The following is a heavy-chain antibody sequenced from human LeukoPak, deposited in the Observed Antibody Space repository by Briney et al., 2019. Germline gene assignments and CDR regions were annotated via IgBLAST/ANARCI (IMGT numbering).Heavy chain of an antibody. CDR2: INHSGST. Sequence: ETLSLTCAVYGGSFSGYYWSWIRQPPGKGLEWIGEINHSGSTNYNPSLKSRVTISVDTSKNQFSLQLSSVTAADTAVYYCARVVGATSIDYWGQGILVTVSS. CDR3: ARVVGATSIDY. CDR1: GGSFSGYY. J-gene: IGHJ4*02. V-gene: IGHV4-34*01. D-gene: IGHD2-15*01.